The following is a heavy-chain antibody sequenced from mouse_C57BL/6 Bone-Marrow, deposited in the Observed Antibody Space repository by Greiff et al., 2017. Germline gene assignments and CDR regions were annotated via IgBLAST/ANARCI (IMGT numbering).Heavy chain of an antibody. CDR2: IGPGSGST. Sequence: VKLVESGAELVKPGASVKISCKASGYTFTDYYINWVKQRPGQGLEWIGKIGPGSGSTYYNEKFKGKATLTADKSSSTAYMQLSSLTSEDSAVYFCAKSPYYYGSSYWYFDVWGTGTTVTVSS. D-gene: IGHD1-1*01. CDR3: AKSPYYYGSSYWYFDV. CDR1: GYTFTDYY. V-gene: IGHV1-77*01. J-gene: IGHJ1*03.